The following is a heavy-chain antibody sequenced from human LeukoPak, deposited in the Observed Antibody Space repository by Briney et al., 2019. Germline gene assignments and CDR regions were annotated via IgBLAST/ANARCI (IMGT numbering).Heavy chain of an antibody. CDR2: ISGSVGST. V-gene: IGHV3-23*01. CDR3: AKDGGGITTNWFDP. Sequence: GASLRLSCAASGFTFSSYSMSWVRQAPGEGLEWVSAISGSVGSTSYADSVKGRFTISRDNSKNTLYLQMNSLRAEDTAVYYCAKDGGGITTNWFDPWGQGTLVTVSS. D-gene: IGHD3-22*01. J-gene: IGHJ5*02. CDR1: GFTFSSYS.